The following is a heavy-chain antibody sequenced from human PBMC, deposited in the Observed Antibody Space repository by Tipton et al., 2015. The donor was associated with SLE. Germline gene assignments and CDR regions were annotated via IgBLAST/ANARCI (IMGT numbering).Heavy chain of an antibody. V-gene: IGHV4-4*02. CDR1: GGSISSSNW. D-gene: IGHD6-13*01. Sequence: TLSLTCAVSGGSISSSNWWSWVRQPPGKGLEWIGEIYHSGSTNYNPSLKSRVTISVDKSKNQFSLKLSSVTAADTAVYYCARDYVGSSWATDAFDIWGQGTMVTVSS. CDR3: ARDYVGSSWATDAFDI. CDR2: IYHSGST. J-gene: IGHJ3*02.